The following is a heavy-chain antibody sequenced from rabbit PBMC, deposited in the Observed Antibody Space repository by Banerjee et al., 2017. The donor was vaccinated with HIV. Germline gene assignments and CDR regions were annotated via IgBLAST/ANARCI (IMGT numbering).Heavy chain of an antibody. J-gene: IGHJ4*01. CDR1: GFTLSSSHW. D-gene: IGHD4-1*01. Sequence: QEQLEESGGDLVKPEGSLTLTCTASGFTLSSSHWICWVRQAPGKGLEWIACIYTGDGDAYSATWAKGRFTISKTSSTVELKMTSLTAADTATYFCARDLAGVIGWNFGLWGPGTLVTVS. CDR3: ARDLAGVIGWNFGL. CDR2: IYTGDGDA. V-gene: IGHV1S45*01.